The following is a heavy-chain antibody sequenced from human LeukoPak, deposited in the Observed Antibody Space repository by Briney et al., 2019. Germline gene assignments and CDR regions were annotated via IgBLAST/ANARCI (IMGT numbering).Heavy chain of an antibody. CDR3: ASASYSSSWYGGGGYYYYGMDV. CDR1: GGSISSSSYY. Sequence: SETLSLTCTVSGGSISSSSYYWGWIRQPPGKGLEWIGSIYYSGSTYYNPSLKSRVTISVDTSKNQFSLKLSSVTAADTAVYYCASASYSSSWYGGGGYYYYGMDVWGQGTTVTVSS. V-gene: IGHV4-39*07. D-gene: IGHD6-13*01. CDR2: IYYSGST. J-gene: IGHJ6*02.